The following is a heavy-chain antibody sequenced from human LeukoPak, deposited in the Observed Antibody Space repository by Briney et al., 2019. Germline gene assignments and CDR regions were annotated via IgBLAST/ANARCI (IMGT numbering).Heavy chain of an antibody. CDR1: GGSFSGHF. CDR3: ARRDRSYYIDY. CDR2: IYYSGST. V-gene: IGHV4-39*01. J-gene: IGHJ4*02. D-gene: IGHD1-26*01. Sequence: PSETLSLTCAVSGGSFSGHFWTGIRQPPGKGLEWIGSIYYSGSTYYNPSLKSRVTISVDTSKNQFSLKLSSVTAADTAVYYCARRDRSYYIDYWGQRTLVTVSS.